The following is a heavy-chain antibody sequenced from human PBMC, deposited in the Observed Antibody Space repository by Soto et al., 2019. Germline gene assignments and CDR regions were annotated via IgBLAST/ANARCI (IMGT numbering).Heavy chain of an antibody. J-gene: IGHJ5*02. CDR3: ARVVPGAEAWFGP. CDR1: GYTFSNYG. V-gene: IGHV1-18*01. D-gene: IGHD2-2*01. Sequence: QVQLVQSGGEVKRPGASVKVSCKTSGYTFSNYGITWVRQAPGQPLEWLGWISLYSDGKNYAQKVQGRVSMTTDTSTTTAYMELRSLRSDDTAVYYYARVVPGAEAWFGPWGQGTLFTVSS. CDR2: ISLYSDGK.